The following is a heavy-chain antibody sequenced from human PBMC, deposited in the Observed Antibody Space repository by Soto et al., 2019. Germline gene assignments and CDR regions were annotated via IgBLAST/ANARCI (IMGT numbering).Heavy chain of an antibody. CDR3: ARPYDSSGYYFFDY. Sequence: VVSQTICSTVSGYSFVIYWGVLVRTITGKGLEWMGIIYPGDSDTRYSPSFQGQVTISADKSISTAYLQWSSLKASDTAMYYCARPYDSSGYYFFDYWGQGTLVNVSS. D-gene: IGHD3-22*01. V-gene: IGHV5-51*01. J-gene: IGHJ4*02. CDR1: GYSFVIYW. CDR2: IYPGDSDT.